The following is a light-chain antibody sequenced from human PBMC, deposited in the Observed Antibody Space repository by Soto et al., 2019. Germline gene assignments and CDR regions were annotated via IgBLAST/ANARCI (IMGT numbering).Light chain of an antibody. V-gene: IGLV2-14*03. Sequence: QSALTQPASVSGSPGQSITISCTGTSSDVGNYNYVSWHQHHPGKAPKLMINDVSNRPSGVSSRFSGSKSGNTASLTISGLQAEDEADYYCSSYTISDTYVFGTGTKVTDL. CDR2: DVS. J-gene: IGLJ1*01. CDR1: SSDVGNYNY. CDR3: SSYTISDTYV.